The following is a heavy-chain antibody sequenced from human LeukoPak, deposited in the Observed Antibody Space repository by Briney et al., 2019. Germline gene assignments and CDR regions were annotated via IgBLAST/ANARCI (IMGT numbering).Heavy chain of an antibody. J-gene: IGHJ6*02. CDR1: GYTFTSYA. V-gene: IGHV7-4-1*02. D-gene: IGHD3-22*01. CDR3: AREGHDSSGYYYYGMDV. Sequence: ASVKVSCKASGYTFTSYAMNWVRQAPGLGLEWMGWMNTNTGNPTYAQGFTGRFVFSLDTSVSTAYLQISSLKAEDTAVYYCAREGHDSSGYYYYGMDVWGQGTTVTVSS. CDR2: MNTNTGNP.